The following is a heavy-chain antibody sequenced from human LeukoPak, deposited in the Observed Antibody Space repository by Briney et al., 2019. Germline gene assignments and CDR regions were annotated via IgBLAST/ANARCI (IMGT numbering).Heavy chain of an antibody. CDR1: GYTFTGYY. V-gene: IGHV1-2*02. CDR2: INPNSGGT. J-gene: IGHJ4*02. D-gene: IGHD5-12*01. Sequence: ASVTVSCKASGYTFTGYYMHWVRQAPGQGFEWMGWINPNSGGTNYAQKFQGRVTMTRDTSISTAYMELSRLRSDDTAVYYCARAMSYDYVGYYFDYWGQGTLVTVSS. CDR3: ARAMSYDYVGYYFDY.